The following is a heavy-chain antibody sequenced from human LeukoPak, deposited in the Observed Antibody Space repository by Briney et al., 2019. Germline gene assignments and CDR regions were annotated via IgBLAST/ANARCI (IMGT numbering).Heavy chain of an antibody. Sequence: ASVKVSCKASGYTFTSYGISWVRQAPGQGLEWMGWISAYNGNTNYAQKLQGRVTMTTDTSTSTAYMELSRLRSDDTAVYYCARGSTDYYYYYMDVWGKGTTVTISS. CDR2: ISAYNGNT. J-gene: IGHJ6*03. D-gene: IGHD4-17*01. CDR1: GYTFTSYG. V-gene: IGHV1-18*01. CDR3: ARGSTDYYYYYMDV.